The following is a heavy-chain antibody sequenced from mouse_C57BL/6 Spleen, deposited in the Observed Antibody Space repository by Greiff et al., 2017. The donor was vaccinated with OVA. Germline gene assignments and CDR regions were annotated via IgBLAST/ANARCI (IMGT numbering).Heavy chain of an antibody. V-gene: IGHV5-16*01. CDR1: GFTFSDYY. D-gene: IGHD4-1*01. Sequence: EVKLVESEGGLVQPGSSMKLSCTASGFTFSDYYMAWVRQVPEKGLEWVANINYDGSSTYYLDSLKSRFIISRDNAKNILYLQMSSLKSEDTATYYCAREIWDEDYAMDDWGQGTSVTVSS. J-gene: IGHJ4*01. CDR2: INYDGSST. CDR3: AREIWDEDYAMDD.